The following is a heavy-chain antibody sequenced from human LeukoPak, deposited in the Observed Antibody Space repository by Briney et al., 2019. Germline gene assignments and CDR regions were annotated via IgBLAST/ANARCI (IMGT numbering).Heavy chain of an antibody. CDR2: INPSGGST. Sequence: ASVKVCCKASGYTFTSYYMHWVRQAPGQGLEWMGIINPSGGSTSYAQKFQGRVTMTRDTSTSTVYMELSSLRSEDTAVYYCARDIRAPEVTHGPGYWGQGTLVTVSS. CDR1: GYTFTSYY. V-gene: IGHV1-46*01. CDR3: ARDIRAPEVTHGPGY. J-gene: IGHJ4*02. D-gene: IGHD4-23*01.